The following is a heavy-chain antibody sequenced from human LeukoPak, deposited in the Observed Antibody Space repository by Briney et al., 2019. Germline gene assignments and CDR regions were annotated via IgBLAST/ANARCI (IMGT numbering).Heavy chain of an antibody. J-gene: IGHJ6*02. CDR1: GFTFSSYS. CDR3: ERESITMVRGVIIPLYGMDV. CDR2: ISSSSSYI. V-gene: IGHV3-21*01. Sequence: GGSLRLSCAASGFTFSSYSMNWVRQAPGKGLEWVSSISSSSSYIYYADSVKGRFTISRDNAKNSLYLQMNSLRAEDTAVYYCERESITMVRGVIIPLYGMDVWGQGTTVTVSS. D-gene: IGHD3-10*01.